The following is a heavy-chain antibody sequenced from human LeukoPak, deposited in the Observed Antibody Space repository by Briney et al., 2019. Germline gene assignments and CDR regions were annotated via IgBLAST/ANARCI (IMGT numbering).Heavy chain of an antibody. CDR3: ARGTSRLLWFGEPKRGFYYGMDV. Sequence: PSETLSLTCAVYGGSFSGYYWSWIRQPPGKGLEWIGEINHSGSTNYNPSLKSRVTISVDTSKNQFSLKLSSVTAADTAVYYCARGTSRLLWFGEPKRGFYYGMDVWGQGTTVTVSS. D-gene: IGHD3-10*01. J-gene: IGHJ6*02. CDR1: GGSFSGYY. V-gene: IGHV4-34*01. CDR2: INHSGST.